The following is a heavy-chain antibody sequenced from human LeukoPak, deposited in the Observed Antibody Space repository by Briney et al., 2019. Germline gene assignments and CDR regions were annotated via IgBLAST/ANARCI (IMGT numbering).Heavy chain of an antibody. CDR1: GGSFSGYY. V-gene: IGHV4-34*01. D-gene: IGHD6-13*01. CDR3: ARQDSSSWYSEYYFDY. CDR2: INHSGST. J-gene: IGHJ4*02. Sequence: SETLSLTCAVYGGSFSGYYWSWIRQPPGKGLEWIGEINHSGSTNYNPSLKSRVTISVDTSKNQFSLKLSSVTAADTAVYYCARQDSSSWYSEYYFDYWGQGTLVTVSS.